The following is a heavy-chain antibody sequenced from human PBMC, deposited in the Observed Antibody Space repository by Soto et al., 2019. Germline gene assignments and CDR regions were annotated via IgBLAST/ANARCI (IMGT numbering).Heavy chain of an antibody. CDR1: GFSFSNYA. D-gene: IGHD5-12*01. V-gene: IGHV3-30-3*01. CDR2: IAYDGNNK. J-gene: IGHJ4*02. Sequence: PGGSLRLSCVASGFSFSNYAMHWVRQAPGKGLDWVAIIAYDGNNKYYADSVKGRFTMSRDNSKNTLYLQMNSLRVEDTAVYYCARAPRQGGSWLQLDSWGQGTLVTVSS. CDR3: ARAPRQGGSWLQLDS.